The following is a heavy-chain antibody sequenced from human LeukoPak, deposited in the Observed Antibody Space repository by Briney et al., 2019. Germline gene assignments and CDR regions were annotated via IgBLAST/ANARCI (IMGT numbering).Heavy chain of an antibody. CDR2: TYYRSKWYN. Sequence: SQTLSLTCVISGDSVSRNSAAWNWIRQSPSRGLEWLGRTYYRSKWYNDYAVSVKSRITINPDTSKNQFSLRLNSVTPEDTAVYYCARHLVTGVQRGYFDYWGQGTLVTVSS. CDR3: ARHLVTGVQRGYFDY. J-gene: IGHJ4*02. CDR1: GDSVSRNSAA. V-gene: IGHV6-1*01. D-gene: IGHD2-21*02.